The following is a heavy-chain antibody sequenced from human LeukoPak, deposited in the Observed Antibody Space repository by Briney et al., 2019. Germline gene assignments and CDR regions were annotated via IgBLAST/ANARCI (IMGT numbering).Heavy chain of an antibody. V-gene: IGHV1-69*05. D-gene: IGHD1-26*01. CDR3: ARDWRRGPLGELDY. CDR1: GGTFTSYA. J-gene: IGHJ4*02. Sequence: ASVKLSCTASGGTFTSYAISWVRQAPGQGLEWLGGIIPIFGTTNYAQTSPGRITITTDESTSTAYMELSSLRSEDTAVYYCARDWRRGPLGELDYWGQGTLVTVSS. CDR2: IIPIFGTT.